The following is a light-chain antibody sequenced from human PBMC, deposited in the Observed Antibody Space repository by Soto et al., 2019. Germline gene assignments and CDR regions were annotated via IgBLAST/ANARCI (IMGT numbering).Light chain of an antibody. Sequence: EIVLTQSPGTLSLSQGERATLSCRASRRLASSYLAWYQQKPGQAPRLLIYAASIRSTGIPDRFSGSASGTYLTLTISRLDPEDFAVYYCQQYGSSPPYSFGQGTKLEIK. CDR3: QQYGSSPPYS. CDR1: RRLASSY. CDR2: AAS. V-gene: IGKV3-20*01. J-gene: IGKJ2*01.